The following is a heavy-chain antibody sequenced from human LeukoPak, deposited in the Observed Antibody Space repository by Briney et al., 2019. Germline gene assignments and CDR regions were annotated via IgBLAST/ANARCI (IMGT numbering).Heavy chain of an antibody. Sequence: PSETLSLTCTVSGGSISSSDYYWGWIRQPPGKGLEWIGSIYYSVTTYYNPSLKCRVTISVDTSKNQFSLKLNSVTAADTAVYYCARDRLRWPKIDYWGQGTLVTVSS. J-gene: IGHJ4*02. D-gene: IGHD4-23*01. CDR2: IYYSVTT. CDR1: GGSISSSDYY. CDR3: ARDRLRWPKIDY. V-gene: IGHV4-39*07.